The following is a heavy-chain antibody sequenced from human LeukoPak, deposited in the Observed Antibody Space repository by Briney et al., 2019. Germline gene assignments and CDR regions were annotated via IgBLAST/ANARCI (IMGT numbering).Heavy chain of an antibody. CDR1: GGSFSGYY. J-gene: IGHJ4*02. CDR3: ARGLYDYVWGTYRYTFNYFDY. Sequence: SETLSLTCAVYGGSFSGYYWSWIRQPPGKGLEWIGEINHSGSTNYNPSLKSRVTISVDTSKNQFSLKLSSVTAADTAVYYCARGLYDYVWGTYRYTFNYFDYWGQGTLVTVSS. D-gene: IGHD3-16*02. CDR2: INHSGST. V-gene: IGHV4-34*01.